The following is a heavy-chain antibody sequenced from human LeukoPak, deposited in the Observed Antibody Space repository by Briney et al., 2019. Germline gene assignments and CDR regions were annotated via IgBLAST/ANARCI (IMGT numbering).Heavy chain of an antibody. V-gene: IGHV4-30-4*01. J-gene: IGHJ4*02. Sequence: YSGSTYYNPSLKSRVTISRDTSKNQFSLRLTSVTAADTAVYYCARRGIAPALYFDFWGQGALVTVSS. D-gene: IGHD6-13*01. CDR3: ARRGIAPALYFDF. CDR2: YSGST.